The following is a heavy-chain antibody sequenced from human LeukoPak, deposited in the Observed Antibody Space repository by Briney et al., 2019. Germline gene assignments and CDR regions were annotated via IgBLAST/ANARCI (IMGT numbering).Heavy chain of an antibody. CDR3: ATSAPEGNYYYYGMDV. V-gene: IGHV1-24*01. J-gene: IGHJ6*02. CDR1: GYTLTELS. Sequence: ASVKVSCKVSGYTLTELSMHWVRQAPGKGLEWMGGFDPEDGETIYAQKFQGRVTMTEDTSTDTAHMELSSLRSEDTAVYYCATSAPEGNYYYYGMDVWGQGTTVTVSS. CDR2: FDPEDGET.